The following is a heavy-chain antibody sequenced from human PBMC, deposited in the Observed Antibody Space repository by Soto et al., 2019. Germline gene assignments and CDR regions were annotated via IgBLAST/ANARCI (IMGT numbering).Heavy chain of an antibody. CDR3: AKQGIEVAGTDYFDY. V-gene: IGHV3-30*18. Sequence: ESGGGVVQAGQSLRLSCAAAGFIFKSYGVHWVRQAPGKGLEWVAVISHDGKPYYADAVNGRFTISRDNAKNTVYLQMNGLRAEDTAVYYCAKQGIEVAGTDYFDYWGQGARVTVAS. J-gene: IGHJ4*02. CDR2: ISHDGKP. D-gene: IGHD6-19*01. CDR1: GFIFKSYG.